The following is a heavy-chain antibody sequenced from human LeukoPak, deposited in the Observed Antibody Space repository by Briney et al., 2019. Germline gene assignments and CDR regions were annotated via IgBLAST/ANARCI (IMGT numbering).Heavy chain of an antibody. CDR1: GGTFSSYA. V-gene: IGHV1-69*13. D-gene: IGHD3-22*01. CDR2: IIPIFGIA. J-gene: IGHJ4*02. CDR3: ARGTVGGHYYDSSGYEPNDY. Sequence: GASVKVSCKASGGTFSSYAISWVRQAPGQGLEWMGGIIPIFGIANYAQKFQGRVTITADESTSTAYMELSSLRSEDTAVYYCARGTVGGHYYDSSGYEPNDYWGQGTLVTVSS.